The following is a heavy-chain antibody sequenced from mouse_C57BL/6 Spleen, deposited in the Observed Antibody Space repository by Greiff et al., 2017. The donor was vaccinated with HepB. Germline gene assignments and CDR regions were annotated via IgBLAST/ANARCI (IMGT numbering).Heavy chain of an antibody. Sequence: VQLQQPGAELVRPGSSVKLSCKASGYTFTSCWMHWVKQRPIQGLEWIGNIDPSDSETHYNQKFKDKATLTVDKSSSTAYMQLSGLTSEDSAVYYCARGLRYWYFDVWGTGTTVTVSS. J-gene: IGHJ1*03. V-gene: IGHV1-52*01. CDR1: GYTFTSCW. CDR3: ARGLRYWYFDV. D-gene: IGHD3-1*01. CDR2: IDPSDSET.